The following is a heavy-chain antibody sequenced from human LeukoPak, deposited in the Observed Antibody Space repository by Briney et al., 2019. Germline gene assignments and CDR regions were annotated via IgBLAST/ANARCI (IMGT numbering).Heavy chain of an antibody. CDR2: IYYSGNT. Sequence: PSETLSLTCSVPGDSINNYYWSWIRQPPGKGLEWIGYIYYSGNTNYNPTLKSRVTISKDTSKKQISLNLSSVTAADTAVYYCARGSNWLDPWGQGTPVTVSS. CDR3: ARGSNWLDP. V-gene: IGHV4-59*01. D-gene: IGHD6-6*01. J-gene: IGHJ5*02. CDR1: GDSINNYY.